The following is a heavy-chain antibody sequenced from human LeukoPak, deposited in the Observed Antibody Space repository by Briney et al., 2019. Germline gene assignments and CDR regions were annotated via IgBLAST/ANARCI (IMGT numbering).Heavy chain of an antibody. Sequence: GGSLRLSCAASGFTFSSYSMNWVRQAPGKGLEWVSSISSSSSYIYYADSVKGRSTISRDNAKNSLYLQMNSLRAEDTAVYYCARGEGVVVVTAIRDFDYWGQGTLVTVSS. CDR1: GFTFSSYS. D-gene: IGHD2-21*02. V-gene: IGHV3-21*01. CDR2: ISSSSSYI. J-gene: IGHJ4*02. CDR3: ARGEGVVVVTAIRDFDY.